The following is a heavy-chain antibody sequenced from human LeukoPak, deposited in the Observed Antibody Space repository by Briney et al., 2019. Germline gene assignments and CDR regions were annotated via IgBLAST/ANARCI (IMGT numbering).Heavy chain of an antibody. CDR1: GYTFSSHG. CDR3: ARERRSFDP. D-gene: IGHD3-16*01. J-gene: IGHJ5*02. Sequence: ASVKVSCKASGYTFSSHGIIWVRQAPGQGLEWIAWISPHTGDIDYEQTLQGRVTVTTDTSTNTAYTELRRLRFDDTAVYYCARERRSFDPWGQGTLVTVSS. CDR2: ISPHTGDI. V-gene: IGHV1-18*01.